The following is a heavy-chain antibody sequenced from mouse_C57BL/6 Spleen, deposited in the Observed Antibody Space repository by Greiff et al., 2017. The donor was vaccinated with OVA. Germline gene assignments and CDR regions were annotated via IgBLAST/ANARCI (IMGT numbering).Heavy chain of an antibody. CDR1: GYTFTDYA. CDR2: ISTDYGDA. CDR3: ASEEAIYYGYDRGVWFAY. Sequence: QVQLKQSGPELVRPGVSVKISCKGSGYTFTDYAMHWVKQSHAKSLEWIGVISTDYGDASYNQKFKDKATMTVDKSSSTAYMELARLTSEDSAVYYCASEEAIYYGYDRGVWFAYWGQGTLVTVSA. V-gene: IGHV1-67*01. J-gene: IGHJ3*01. D-gene: IGHD2-2*01.